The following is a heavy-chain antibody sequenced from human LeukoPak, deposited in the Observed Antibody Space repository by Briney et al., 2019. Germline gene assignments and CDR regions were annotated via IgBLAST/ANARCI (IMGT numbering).Heavy chain of an antibody. J-gene: IGHJ4*02. Sequence: SETLSLTCTVSGGSISSYYWSWIRQPPGKGLEWIGYIYYSGGTNYNPSLKSRVTISVDTSKNQFSLKLSSVTAADTAVYYCARVSMVRGVIRIDYWGQGTLVTVSS. CDR3: ARVSMVRGVIRIDY. V-gene: IGHV4-59*01. D-gene: IGHD3-10*01. CDR1: GGSISSYY. CDR2: IYYSGGT.